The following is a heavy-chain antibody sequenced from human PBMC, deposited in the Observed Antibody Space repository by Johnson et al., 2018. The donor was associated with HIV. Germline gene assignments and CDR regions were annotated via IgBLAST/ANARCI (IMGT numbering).Heavy chain of an antibody. Sequence: VQLVESGGGLVKPGGSLRLSCAASGFTFSNAWMSWVRQAPGKGLEWVSGIPGINDSGQYADSVKGRFTISRDNSKNTLYLQMNSLRAEDTAVYYCAKSVVGATPGAFDMCGQGTMVTVSS. V-gene: IGHV3-23*04. CDR2: IPGINDSG. D-gene: IGHD1-26*01. CDR1: GFTFSNAW. J-gene: IGHJ3*02. CDR3: AKSVVGATPGAFDM.